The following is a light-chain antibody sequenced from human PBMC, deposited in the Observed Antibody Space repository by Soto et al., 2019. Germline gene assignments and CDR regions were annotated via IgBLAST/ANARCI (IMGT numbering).Light chain of an antibody. J-gene: IGLJ1*01. CDR1: SSKSGCHY. Sequence: SVLARPPPTSVTPGQWVNISCPGRSSKSGCHYVYWYQQLPGTAPKLLIYGNYQRPSGVPDRFSGCMSGTSAALAISGLRSEDEADYYCAAWDDSLSGPYVFGTGTKVTVL. CDR3: AAWDDSLSGPYV. CDR2: GNY. V-gene: IGLV1-47*02.